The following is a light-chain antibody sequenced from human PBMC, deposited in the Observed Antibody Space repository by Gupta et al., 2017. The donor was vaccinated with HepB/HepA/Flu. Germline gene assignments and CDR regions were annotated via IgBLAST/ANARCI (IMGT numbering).Light chain of an antibody. CDR1: RVISSF. J-gene: IGKJ2*01. CDR3: QQNYDVPYT. V-gene: IGKV1-39*01. CDR2: AAT. Sequence: DIQMTQSPSSLSASVGDRVTISCRASRVISSFLNWYQHKPGKAPTLLIYAATNYQSWVPVRFRGGGSGTEFTLTISGLQPEDFATYYCQQNYDVPYTLGPGTKLEIK.